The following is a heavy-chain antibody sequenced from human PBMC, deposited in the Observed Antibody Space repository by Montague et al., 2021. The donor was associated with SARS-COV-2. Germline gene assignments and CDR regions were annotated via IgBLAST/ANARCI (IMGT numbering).Heavy chain of an antibody. D-gene: IGHD2-15*01. Sequence: SLRLSCAASEFTFSRSWMTWVRQAPGKGPEWVANIKQDGSEKYYVDSVKGRFTISRDNAKNSLYLQMNSLRPEDTAVYYCARTRYYTLDVWGQGTTVTVSS. J-gene: IGHJ6*02. V-gene: IGHV3-7*03. CDR3: ARTRYYTLDV. CDR2: IKQDGSEK. CDR1: EFTFSRSW.